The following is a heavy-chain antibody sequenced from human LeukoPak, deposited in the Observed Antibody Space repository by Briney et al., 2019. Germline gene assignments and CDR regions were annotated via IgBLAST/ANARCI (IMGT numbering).Heavy chain of an antibody. V-gene: IGHV3-74*01. CDR3: AREFDY. CDR2: INSDGSYT. J-gene: IGHJ4*02. CDR1: GFTFSNSW. Sequence: GGSLRLSCAASGFTFSNSWMHWVRQAPGKGLVWVSRINSDGSYTTYADSVKGRFTISRDNAKNTLYLQMNSLRAEDMAVYYCAREFDYWGQGTLVTVSP.